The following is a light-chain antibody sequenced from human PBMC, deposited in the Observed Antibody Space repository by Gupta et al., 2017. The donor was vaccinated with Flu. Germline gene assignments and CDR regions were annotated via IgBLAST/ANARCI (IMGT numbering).Light chain of an antibody. Sequence: EKIMTQSPATLSVSPGESVTLSCTASQSVGRNVAWYQLKPGQPPRRLIYGESTTATEGTGRFSGSGYGTECTLTITSLHSEECEVYYCNQYKNGQKTFGQGHKV. V-gene: IGKV3-15*01. CDR1: QSVGRN. CDR2: GES. J-gene: IGKJ1*01. CDR3: NQYKNGQKT.